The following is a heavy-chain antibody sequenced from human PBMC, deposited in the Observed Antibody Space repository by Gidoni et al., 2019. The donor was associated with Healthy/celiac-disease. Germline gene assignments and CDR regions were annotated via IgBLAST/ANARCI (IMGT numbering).Heavy chain of an antibody. Sequence: VQRVASGGGLVQPGGSLRLSCAASGCTVSRNSMRWVRQAAGKGLECVAGMSGGGSTYYADSVKGRFTISRANAKNTLYLQMNSLRAEDTAVYYCARDGGDYGGSSHWGQGTLVTVSS. CDR3: ARDGGDYGGSSH. CDR2: MSGGGST. CDR1: GCTVSRNS. D-gene: IGHD3-16*01. V-gene: IGHV3-66*01. J-gene: IGHJ4*02.